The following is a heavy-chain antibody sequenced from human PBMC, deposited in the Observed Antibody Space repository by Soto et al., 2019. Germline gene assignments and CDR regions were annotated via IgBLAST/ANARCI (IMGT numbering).Heavy chain of an antibody. V-gene: IGHV5-51*01. CDR3: ARRRGYSSSPLDAFDI. CDR2: IYPDDSDT. D-gene: IGHD6-6*01. J-gene: IGHJ3*02. CDR1: GYSVTSYL. Sequence: GESLKISCKGSGYSVTSYLSGWVRQMPGKGLEWMGIIYPDDSDTTYSPSFQGQVTISADKSISSAYLQWSSLKASDTAMYYCARRRGYSSSPLDAFDIWGQGTMVTVSS.